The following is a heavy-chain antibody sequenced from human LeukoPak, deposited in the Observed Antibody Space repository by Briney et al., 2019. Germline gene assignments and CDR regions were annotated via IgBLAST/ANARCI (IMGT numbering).Heavy chain of an antibody. Sequence: GGSLRLSCAASGLTFSSYSMNWVRQAPGKGLEWVSSISSSSSYIYYADSVKGRFTISRDNAKNSLYLQMNSLRAEDTAVYYCARIRTYGVTPYFDYWGQGTLVTVSS. CDR1: GLTFSSYS. J-gene: IGHJ4*02. CDR2: ISSSSSYI. D-gene: IGHD2-21*02. CDR3: ARIRTYGVTPYFDY. V-gene: IGHV3-21*01.